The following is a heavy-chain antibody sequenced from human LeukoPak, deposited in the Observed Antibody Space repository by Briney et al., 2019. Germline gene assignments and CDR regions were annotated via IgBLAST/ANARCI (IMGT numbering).Heavy chain of an antibody. CDR2: INPSGGST. CDR3: ARTRGPFDY. D-gene: IGHD6-25*01. J-gene: IGHJ4*02. V-gene: IGHV1-46*01. Sequence: ASVKVSCKASGYTFTSYYMHWVRQAPGQGLEWMGIINPSGGSTSYAQKLQGRVTMTTDTSTSTAYMELRSLRSDDTAVYYCARTRGPFDYWGQGTLVTVSS. CDR1: GYTFTSYY.